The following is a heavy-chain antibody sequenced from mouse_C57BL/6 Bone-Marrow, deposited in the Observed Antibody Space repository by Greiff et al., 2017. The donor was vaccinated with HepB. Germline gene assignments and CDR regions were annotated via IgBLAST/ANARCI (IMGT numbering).Heavy chain of an antibody. D-gene: IGHD2-3*01. CDR1: GFTFSDYG. CDR2: ISSGSSTI. V-gene: IGHV5-17*01. CDR3: ERKGDMTRYWYFDV. Sequence: DVMLVESGGGLVKPGGSLKLSCAASGFTFSDYGMHWVRQAPEKGLEWVAYISSGSSTIYYADTVKGRFTISRDNAKNTLFLQMTSLRSEDTAMYYCERKGDMTRYWYFDVGGTGTTVTVSS. J-gene: IGHJ1*03.